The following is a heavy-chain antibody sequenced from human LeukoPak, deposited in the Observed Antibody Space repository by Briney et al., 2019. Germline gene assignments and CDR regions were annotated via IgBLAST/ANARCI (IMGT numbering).Heavy chain of an antibody. D-gene: IGHD3-22*01. CDR2: ISGSGGST. CDR1: GFTFSSYA. Sequence: PGASLRLSCAASGFTFSSYAMSWVRQAPGKGLEWVSAISGSGGSTYYADSVRGRFTISRDNSKNTLYLQMNSLRAEDTAVYYCAKGRAWGSGYLTPWGQGTLVTVSS. V-gene: IGHV3-23*01. J-gene: IGHJ4*02. CDR3: AKGRAWGSGYLTP.